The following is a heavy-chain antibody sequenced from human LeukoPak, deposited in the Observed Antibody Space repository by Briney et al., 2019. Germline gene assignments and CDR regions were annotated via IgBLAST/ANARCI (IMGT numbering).Heavy chain of an antibody. Sequence: ASVKVSCKASGYTFTGYYMHWVRQAPGQGLEWMGWINPNSGGTNYAQKFQGRVTMTRDTSISTAYMELSSLRSDDTAIYYCACGTYSGSWLAFDVWGQGTVVTVSS. CDR2: INPNSGGT. CDR1: GYTFTGYY. CDR3: ACGTYSGSWLAFDV. V-gene: IGHV1-2*02. J-gene: IGHJ3*01. D-gene: IGHD1-26*01.